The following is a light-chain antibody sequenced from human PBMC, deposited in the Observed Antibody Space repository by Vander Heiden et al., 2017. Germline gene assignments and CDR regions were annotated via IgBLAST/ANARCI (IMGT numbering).Light chain of an antibody. CDR3: QKYNSAPLT. Sequence: DIQMTKSPSSLSASVGARVTITCRASQGISNYLAWYQQKPGKVPKLLIYAAYTLQSGVPSRFSGSGSGTDFTLTISSLQPEDVATDCCQKYNSAPLTFGGGTKVEIK. CDR1: QGISNY. V-gene: IGKV1-27*01. CDR2: AAY. J-gene: IGKJ4*01.